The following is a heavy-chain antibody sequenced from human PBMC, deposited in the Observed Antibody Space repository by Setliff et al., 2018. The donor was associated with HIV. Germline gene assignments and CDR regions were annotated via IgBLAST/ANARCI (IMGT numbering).Heavy chain of an antibody. CDR2: MHASGST. V-gene: IGHV4-61*09. CDR1: GGSISSGNHY. J-gene: IGHJ6*02. D-gene: IGHD3-16*01. CDR3: AREIPFRGNANMWDYYAMDV. Sequence: SETLSLTCTVSGGSISSGNHYWAWIRQPAGKRLEWIGHMHASGSTYYSPSLNSRASISVDTSNSQVSLRLTSVTAADTAVYYCAREIPFRGNANMWDYYAMDVWGQGITVTVSS.